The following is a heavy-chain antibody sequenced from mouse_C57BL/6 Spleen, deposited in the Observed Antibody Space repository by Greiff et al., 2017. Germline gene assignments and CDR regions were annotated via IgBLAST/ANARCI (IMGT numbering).Heavy chain of an antibody. CDR2: ISSGGDYI. Sequence: EVMLVESGEGLVKPGGSLKLSCAASGFTFSSYAMSWVRQTPEKRLEWVAYISSGGDYIYYADTVKGRFTISRDNARNTLYLQMSSLKSEDTAMYYCTRGHYYYGSSYAWFAYWGQGTLVTVSA. D-gene: IGHD1-1*01. CDR1: GFTFSSYA. V-gene: IGHV5-9-1*02. J-gene: IGHJ3*01. CDR3: TRGHYYYGSSYAWFAY.